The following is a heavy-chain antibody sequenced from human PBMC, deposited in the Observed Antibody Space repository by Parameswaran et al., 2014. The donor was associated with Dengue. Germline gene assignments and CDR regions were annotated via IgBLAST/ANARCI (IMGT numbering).Heavy chain of an antibody. D-gene: IGHD3-22*01. V-gene: IGHV3-30*18. CDR2: ISYDGSNK. J-gene: IGHJ3*02. CDR3: AKAVFHYYDSSAPGGAFDI. Sequence: VRQAPGKGLEWVAVISYDGSNKYYADSVKGRFTISRDNSKNTLYLQMNSLRAEDTAVYYCAKAVFHYYDSSAPGGAFDIWGQGTMVTVSS.